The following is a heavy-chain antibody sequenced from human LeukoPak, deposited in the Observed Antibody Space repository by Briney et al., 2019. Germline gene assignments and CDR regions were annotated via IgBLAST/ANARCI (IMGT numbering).Heavy chain of an antibody. V-gene: IGHV4-61*02. Sequence: SETLSLTCTVSGGSMSSGNYYWSWIRQPAGGGLEWIGRIYTSDTTNYNPSLKSRVTISVDTSKNYFSLKLSSVTAADTAVYYCATSNNSGYPDFDPWGQGNLVTVSS. D-gene: IGHD3-9*01. J-gene: IGHJ5*02. CDR3: ATSNNSGYPDFDP. CDR2: IYTSDTT. CDR1: GGSMSSGNYY.